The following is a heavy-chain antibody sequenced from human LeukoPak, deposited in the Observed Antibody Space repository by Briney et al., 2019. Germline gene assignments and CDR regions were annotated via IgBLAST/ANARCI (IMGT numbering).Heavy chain of an antibody. D-gene: IGHD2-2*01. V-gene: IGHV4-61*08. Sequence: SETLSLTCTVSGGSISSGDYYWSWVRQPPGKGLEWIRYIYYSGSANYNPSLKSRVTISVDTSKNQFSLKLSSVTAADTAVYYCARDRKYQPNYYYYYGMDVWGQGTTVTVSS. CDR1: GGSISSGDYY. J-gene: IGHJ6*02. CDR3: ARDRKYQPNYYYYYGMDV. CDR2: IYYSGSA.